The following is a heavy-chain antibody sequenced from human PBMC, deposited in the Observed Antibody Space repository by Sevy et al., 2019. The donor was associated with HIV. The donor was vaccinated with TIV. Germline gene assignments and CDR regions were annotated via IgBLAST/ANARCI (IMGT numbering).Heavy chain of an antibody. V-gene: IGHV3-7*01. J-gene: IGHJ1*01. CDR3: ARDAYYGSGKH. CDR1: GFTFSSYW. CDR2: IKQDGSET. Sequence: GGSLRLSCAASGFTFSSYWMSWVRQAPGKGLEWVANIKQDGSETYYVDSVKGRFTISRDNAKDSLYLQMNSLRAEDTALYYCARDAYYGSGKHWGQGTLVTVSS. D-gene: IGHD3-10*01.